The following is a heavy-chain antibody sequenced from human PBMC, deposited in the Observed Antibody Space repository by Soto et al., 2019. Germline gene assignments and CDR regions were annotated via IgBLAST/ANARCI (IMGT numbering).Heavy chain of an antibody. J-gene: IGHJ3*01. V-gene: IGHV2-5*02. CDR2: IYWDDDK. CDR3: SHMVLFGVAIGAYDV. CDR1: GFSFSTSGVG. Sequence: QITLKESGPTLVKPTQTLTLTCTFSGFSFSTSGVGVGWVRQSPGKALEWLALIYWDDDKRYSPSLQSRFSISMDTSRNWVVLTMTYMYPVYTAPYYCSHMVLFGVAIGAYDVRGQGTMVTVSS. D-gene: IGHD3-3*01.